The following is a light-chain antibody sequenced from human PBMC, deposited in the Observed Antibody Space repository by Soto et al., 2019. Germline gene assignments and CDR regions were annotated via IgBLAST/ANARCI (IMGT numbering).Light chain of an antibody. V-gene: IGKV2-28*01. J-gene: IGKJ3*01. CDR3: MQVLHTPFS. CDR2: LGS. Sequence: DIVMTQSPPSLSVTPGEPASISCRSSQSLLHSDGYTYVDWYVQRPGQSPQLLISLGSNRASGVPERLSGSGSGTDFTLTISKVESEDVGSYSFMQVLHTPFSFGPGTKVDFK. CDR1: QSLLHSDGYTY.